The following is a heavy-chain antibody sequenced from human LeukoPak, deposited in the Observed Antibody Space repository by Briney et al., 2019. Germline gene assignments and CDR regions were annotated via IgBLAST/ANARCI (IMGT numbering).Heavy chain of an antibody. CDR1: GFTFSSYG. CDR2: ISYDGSNK. J-gene: IGHJ4*02. CDR3: AKLPRGSNFDY. Sequence: GGSLRLSCAASGFTFSSYGMHWVRQAPGKGLEWVAVISYDGSNKYYANSVKGRFTISRDNSKNTLYLQMNSLRAEDTAVYYCAKLPRGSNFDYWGQGTLVTVSS. V-gene: IGHV3-30*18. D-gene: IGHD3-10*01.